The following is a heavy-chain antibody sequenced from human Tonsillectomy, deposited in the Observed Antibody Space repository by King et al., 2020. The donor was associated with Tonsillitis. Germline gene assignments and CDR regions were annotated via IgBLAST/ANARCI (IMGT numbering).Heavy chain of an antibody. D-gene: IGHD3-3*01. CDR3: AKEIRNTIFGVVDWYFDL. CDR1: GFTFDDYA. V-gene: IGHV3-9*01. Sequence: QLVQSGGGLVQPGRSLRLSCAASGFTFDDYAMHWVRQAPGKGLEWVSGISWNSGSIGYADSVKGRFTISRDNAKNSLYLQMNSRRAEDTALYYCAKEIRNTIFGVVDWYFDLWGRGTLVTVSS. J-gene: IGHJ2*01. CDR2: ISWNSGSI.